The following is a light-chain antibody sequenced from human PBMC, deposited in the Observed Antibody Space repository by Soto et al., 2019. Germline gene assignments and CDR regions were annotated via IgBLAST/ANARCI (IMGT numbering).Light chain of an antibody. V-gene: IGLV4-60*02. Sequence: QLVLTQSSSASASLGSSVKLTCTLSSGHSSYIIAWHQQQPGKAPRYLMKLEGSGSYNKGSGVPDRFSGSSSGADRYLTISNLQFEDEADYYCETWGSNTQVFGGGTKLTVL. CDR2: LEGSGSY. CDR3: ETWGSNTQV. CDR1: SGHSSYI. J-gene: IGLJ3*02.